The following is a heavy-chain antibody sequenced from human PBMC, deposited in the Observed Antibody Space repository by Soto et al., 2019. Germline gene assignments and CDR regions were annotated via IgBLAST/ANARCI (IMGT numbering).Heavy chain of an antibody. V-gene: IGHV3-30-3*01. D-gene: IGHD2-21*02. J-gene: IGHJ4*02. CDR1: GFTFSSYA. Sequence: GGSLRLSCAASGFTFSSYAMHWVRQAPGKGLEWVAVISYDGSNKYYADSVKGRFTISRDNSKNTLYLQMNSLRAEDTAVYYCARTAYCGGDCYGGLDYWGQGTLVTVSS. CDR2: ISYDGSNK. CDR3: ARTAYCGGDCYGGLDY.